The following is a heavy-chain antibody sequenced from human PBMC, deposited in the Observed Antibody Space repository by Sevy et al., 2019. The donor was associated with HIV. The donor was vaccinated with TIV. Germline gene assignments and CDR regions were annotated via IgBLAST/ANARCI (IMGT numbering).Heavy chain of an antibody. CDR2: ISGPGGST. CDR3: ATDRSSGWPL. J-gene: IGHJ4*02. CDR1: GLSFSSYA. D-gene: IGHD6-19*01. Sequence: GGSLRLSCAASGLSFSSYAMNWVRQAPGEGLDWVSTISGPGGSTYYADSVKGRFTISRDNSKNTLFLQMNSRRAEDTAIYYCATDRSSGWPLWGQGTLVTVSS. V-gene: IGHV3-23*01.